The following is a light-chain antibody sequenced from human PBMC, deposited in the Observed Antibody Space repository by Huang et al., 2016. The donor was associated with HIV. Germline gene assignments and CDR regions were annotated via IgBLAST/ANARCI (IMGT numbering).Light chain of an antibody. V-gene: IGKV1-6*02. CDR2: GIS. CDR3: LQDYNYPPT. CDR1: QGIRDD. J-gene: IGKJ1*01. Sequence: AIQMTQSPSSLSASIGDRVTITCRASQGIRDDLAWYQQKPGKAPKLLIYGISILQSGVPSRFSGSASGTDFTLTISSLQPEDFATYYCLQDYNYPPTFGQGTKVEIK.